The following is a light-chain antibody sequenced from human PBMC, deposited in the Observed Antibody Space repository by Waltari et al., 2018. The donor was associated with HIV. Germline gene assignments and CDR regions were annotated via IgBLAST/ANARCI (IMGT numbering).Light chain of an antibody. V-gene: IGLV2-11*01. CDR2: DVS. Sequence: QSALTQPRSVSGSPGQSVTVSCTGSYSDIGTYDYVSWYQQYPDKAPKLIIYDVSSRPVGFPVRFAGSKSGNTASLASSGLQAADEADYYCCSYAGSDTHIVLFGGGTKLTVL. CDR3: CSYAGSDTHIVL. J-gene: IGLJ2*01. CDR1: YSDIGTYDY.